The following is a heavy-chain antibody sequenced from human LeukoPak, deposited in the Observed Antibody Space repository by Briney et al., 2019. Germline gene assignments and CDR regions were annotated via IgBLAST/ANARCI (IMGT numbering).Heavy chain of an antibody. CDR2: IYTSGST. D-gene: IGHD5-18*01. CDR3: ASQRLRGYSYGTIDY. J-gene: IGHJ4*02. Sequence: SETLSLTCTVSGGSISSYYWSWIRQPPGKGLEWIGYIYTSGSTNYNPSLKSRVTISVDTSKNQFSLKLSSVTAADTAVYYCASQRLRGYSYGTIDYWGQGTLVTVAS. CDR1: GGSISSYY. V-gene: IGHV4-4*09.